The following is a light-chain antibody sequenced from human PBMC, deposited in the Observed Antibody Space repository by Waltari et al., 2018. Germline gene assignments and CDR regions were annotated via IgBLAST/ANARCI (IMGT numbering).Light chain of an antibody. CDR2: RNK. Sequence: QSVLTQPPSASGTPGQRVTISCSGSSSNIGSNYVYWYQQLPGTAPNLLIYRNKQRPSGVPDRFYGSKSGTSASLAISGLRSEDEADYYCAAWDDSLSGPVFGGGTKLTVL. CDR1: SSNIGSNY. J-gene: IGLJ2*01. V-gene: IGLV1-47*01. CDR3: AAWDDSLSGPV.